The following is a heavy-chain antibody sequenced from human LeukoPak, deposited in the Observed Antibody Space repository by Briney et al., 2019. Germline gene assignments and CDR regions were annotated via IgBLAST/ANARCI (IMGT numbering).Heavy chain of an antibody. V-gene: IGHV4-31*03. CDR3: ARGSLGYCSCTSCSWFDP. D-gene: IGHD2-2*01. CDR1: GGSISSGGYY. CDR2: IYYSGST. Sequence: KASETLSLTCTVSGGSISSGGYYWSWIRQHPGKGLEWIGYIYYSGSTYYNPSLKSRVTISVDTSKNQFSLKLSSVTAADTAVYYCARGSLGYCSCTSCSWFDPWGQGTLVTVSS. J-gene: IGHJ5*02.